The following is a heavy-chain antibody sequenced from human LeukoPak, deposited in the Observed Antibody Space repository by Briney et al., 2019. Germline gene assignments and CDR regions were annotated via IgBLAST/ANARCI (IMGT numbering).Heavy chain of an antibody. Sequence: PGESLKISGKRSGYNFPNYWIGWVRQMPGKGLEWLGIIYPGDSTTRYSPSFKGQVTVSADKSINTAYLQWSSMKASDTAMYYCARRSTHDAFDFWGQGTMVTVSS. CDR3: ARRSTHDAFDF. CDR1: GYNFPNYW. V-gene: IGHV5-51*01. J-gene: IGHJ3*01. CDR2: IYPGDSTT.